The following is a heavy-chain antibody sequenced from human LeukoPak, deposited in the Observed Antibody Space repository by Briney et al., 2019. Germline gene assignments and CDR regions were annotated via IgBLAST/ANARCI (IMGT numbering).Heavy chain of an antibody. Sequence: SETLSLTCTVSGYSISTGYYWDWIRQPPGKGLEWIGSIYYSGSTYYNPSLKSRVTISVDTSKNQFSLKLSSVTAADTAVYYCARDRGTWNDDGFDYWGQGTLVTVSS. D-gene: IGHD1-1*01. CDR1: GYSISTGYY. V-gene: IGHV4-38-2*02. CDR3: ARDRGTWNDDGFDY. CDR2: IYYSGST. J-gene: IGHJ4*02.